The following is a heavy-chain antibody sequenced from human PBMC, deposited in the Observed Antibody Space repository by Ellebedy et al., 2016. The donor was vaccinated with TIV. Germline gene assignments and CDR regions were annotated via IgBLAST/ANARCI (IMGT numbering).Heavy chain of an antibody. D-gene: IGHD6-13*01. Sequence: ESLKISCAASGFTFEDYGMSWVRQVPGKGLECVSGINWNGGITHYADSVKGRFTISRDNSKNSLYLQMNSLRAEDTSLYYCARDKGMKEMDYWGQGTLVTVSS. CDR3: ARDKGMKEMDY. J-gene: IGHJ4*02. V-gene: IGHV3-20*04. CDR1: GFTFEDYG. CDR2: INWNGGIT.